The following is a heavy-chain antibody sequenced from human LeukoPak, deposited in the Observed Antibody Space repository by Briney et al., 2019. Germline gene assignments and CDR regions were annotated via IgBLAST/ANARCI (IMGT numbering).Heavy chain of an antibody. D-gene: IGHD2-15*01. CDR1: GFTFSSYG. CDR2: IRSSGDST. Sequence: GGTLRLSCAASGFTFSSYGMSWVRQAPGKGLEWVSGIRSSGDSTYYADSVKGRFTISRDNTKNSLYLQMNSLRAEDTAVYYCAKDGGSDPDSFDIWGQGTMVTVSS. V-gene: IGHV3-23*01. J-gene: IGHJ3*02. CDR3: AKDGGSDPDSFDI.